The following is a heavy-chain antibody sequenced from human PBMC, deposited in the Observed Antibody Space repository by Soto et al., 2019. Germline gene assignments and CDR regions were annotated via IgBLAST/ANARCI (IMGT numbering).Heavy chain of an antibody. J-gene: IGHJ4*02. V-gene: IGHV3-23*01. CDR3: VARFSPRVPDF. CDR2: FILGGDKI. CDR1: GFSLRAFE. Sequence: XGSLRLSFATSGFSLRAFEVGWVRQAPGKGLEWLSVFILGGDKIYSADSARGRFTISGDNVGNMLYLQMNRLTVEDTAVYYCVARFSPRVPDFWGQGTLVTVSS. D-gene: IGHD5-12*01.